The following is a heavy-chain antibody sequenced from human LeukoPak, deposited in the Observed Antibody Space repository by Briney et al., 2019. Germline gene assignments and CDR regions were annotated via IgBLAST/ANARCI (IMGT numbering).Heavy chain of an antibody. CDR3: TRDEDEELVRDY. V-gene: IGHV3-21*01. D-gene: IGHD6-13*01. CDR2: ISSTTTYI. J-gene: IGHJ4*02. CDR1: GFIFSRYT. Sequence: GGSLRLSCAASGFIFSRYTMNWVRQAPGKGLEWVSSISSTTTYIYYADSVKGRFTISRDNAKRLLYLQMNSLRADDTAVYYCTRDEDEELVRDYWGQGTLVTVSS.